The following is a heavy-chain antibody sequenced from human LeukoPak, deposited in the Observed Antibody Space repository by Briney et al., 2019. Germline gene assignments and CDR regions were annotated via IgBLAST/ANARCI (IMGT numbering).Heavy chain of an antibody. D-gene: IGHD6-19*01. CDR3: AHSSGWYYFDY. V-gene: IGHV1-18*01. CDR1: GYTFTSYG. Sequence: ASVKVSCKASGYTFTSYGISWVRQAPGQGPEWMGWIIAFNGNTNYAQKLQGRVTMTTDTSTSTAYMELRSLRSDDTAVYYCAHSSGWYYFDYWGQGTLVTVSS. J-gene: IGHJ4*02. CDR2: IIAFNGNT.